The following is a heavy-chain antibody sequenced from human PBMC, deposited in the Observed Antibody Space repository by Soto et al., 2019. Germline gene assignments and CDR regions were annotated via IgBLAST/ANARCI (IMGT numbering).Heavy chain of an antibody. CDR1: GYTFTSYG. CDR2: ISAYNGNT. J-gene: IGHJ4*02. Sequence: ASVKVSCKASGYTFTSYGISWVRQAPGQGLEWMGWISAYNGNTNYAQKLQGRDTMTTDTSTSTAYMELRSLRSDDTAVYYCGGWAGSGYYYHYFDYWGQGTLVTVSS. CDR3: GGWAGSGYYYHYFDY. D-gene: IGHD3-22*01. V-gene: IGHV1-18*04.